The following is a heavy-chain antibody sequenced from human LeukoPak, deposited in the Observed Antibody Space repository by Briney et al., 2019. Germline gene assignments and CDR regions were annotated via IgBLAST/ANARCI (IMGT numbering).Heavy chain of an antibody. D-gene: IGHD2-21*01. CDR3: ARVPSYCGGDCYSPVDP. CDR2: INAYNGNT. V-gene: IGHV1-18*01. CDR1: GYTFTSYG. Sequence: ASVKVSCKASGYTFTSYGISWVRQAPGQGLEWMGWINAYNGNTNYAQKLQGRVTMTTDTSTSTAYMELRSLRSDDTAVYYCARVPSYCGGDCYSPVDPWGQGTLVTVSS. J-gene: IGHJ5*02.